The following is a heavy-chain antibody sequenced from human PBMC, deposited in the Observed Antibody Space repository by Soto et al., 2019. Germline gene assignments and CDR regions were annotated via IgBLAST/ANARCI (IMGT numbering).Heavy chain of an antibody. CDR1: GFTFSTCW. V-gene: IGHV3-7*03. CDR2: INQDGSEK. CDR3: ASRPCVVGYYGVFDY. Sequence: PGGSLRLSCAASGFTFSTCWMTWVRQAPGKGLEWVANINQDGSEKNYVDSVKGRFTISRDNGKNSLFLQMNSLRAEDTAVYYRASRPCVVGYYGVFDYWGQGALVTVSS. D-gene: IGHD3-22*01. J-gene: IGHJ4*02.